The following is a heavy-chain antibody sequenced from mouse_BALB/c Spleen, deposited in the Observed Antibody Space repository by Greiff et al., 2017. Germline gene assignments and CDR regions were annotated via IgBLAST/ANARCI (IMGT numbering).Heavy chain of an antibody. D-gene: IGHD2-10*01. CDR2: IDPANGNT. J-gene: IGHJ3*01. CDR1: GFNIKDTY. V-gene: IGHV14-3*02. CDR3: AFPYYGNFEPFAY. Sequence: VQLKESGAELVKPGASVKLSCTASGFNIKDTYMHWVKQRPEQGLEWIGRIDPANGNTKYDPKFQGKATITADTSSNTAYLQLSSLTSEDTAVYYCAFPYYGNFEPFAYWGQGTLVTVSA.